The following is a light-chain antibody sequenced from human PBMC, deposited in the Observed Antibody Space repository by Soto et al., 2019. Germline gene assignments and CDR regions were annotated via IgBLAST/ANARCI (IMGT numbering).Light chain of an antibody. J-gene: IGKJ3*01. CDR3: QKLFMYPPT. Sequence: IQLTQSPSSLSASVGDRVTITCRASQGIINYLAWYQQKPGKAPKLLIYGASTLQSGVPSRFGGSGSGTDFTLPVSSLQPDYFATYYCQKLFMYPPTFGRGPKVDIK. CDR2: GAS. CDR1: QGIINY. V-gene: IGKV1-9*01.